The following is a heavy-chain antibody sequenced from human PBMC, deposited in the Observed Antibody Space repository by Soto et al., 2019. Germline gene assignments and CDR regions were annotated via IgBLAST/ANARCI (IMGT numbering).Heavy chain of an antibody. V-gene: IGHV4-30-4*01. D-gene: IGHD1-7*01. CDR2: IYYSGST. Sequence: SETLSLTCTVSGGSISSGDYYWSWIRQPPGKGLEWIGYIYYSGSTYYNPSLKSRVTISVDTSKNQFSLKLSSVTAADTAVYYCARKGGDLGGAGTTFGYYYGMDVWGQGTTVTVSS. CDR1: GGSISSGDYY. CDR3: ARKGGDLGGAGTTFGYYYGMDV. J-gene: IGHJ6*02.